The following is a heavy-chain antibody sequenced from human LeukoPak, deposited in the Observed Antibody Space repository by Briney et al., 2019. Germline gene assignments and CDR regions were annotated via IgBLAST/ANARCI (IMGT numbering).Heavy chain of an antibody. D-gene: IGHD3-10*01. CDR2: ISSSSSTI. Sequence: PGGSLRLSCAASGFTFSSYSMNWVRQAPGKGLEWVSYISSSSSTIYYADSVKGRFTISRDNAKNSLYLQMNSLRAEDTAVYYCARYYGSGSAWAFDIWGQGTMVTVSS. V-gene: IGHV3-48*04. CDR1: GFTFSSYS. J-gene: IGHJ3*02. CDR3: ARYYGSGSAWAFDI.